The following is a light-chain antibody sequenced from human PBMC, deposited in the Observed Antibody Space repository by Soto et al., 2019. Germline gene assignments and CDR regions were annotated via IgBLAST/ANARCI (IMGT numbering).Light chain of an antibody. CDR1: QGIRND. J-gene: IGKJ4*01. CDR3: LQDYNYPFT. V-gene: IGKV1-6*01. Sequence: AIQMNQSPSSLSASVGDRVTITCRASQGIRNDLGWYQQKPGKAPKLLIYAASSLQSGVPSRFSGSGSGTDFTLTISSLQPEDFAAYYCLQDYNYPFTFGGGTKVEIK. CDR2: AAS.